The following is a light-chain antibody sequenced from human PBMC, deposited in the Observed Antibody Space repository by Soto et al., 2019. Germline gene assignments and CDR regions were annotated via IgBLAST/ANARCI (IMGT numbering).Light chain of an antibody. CDR3: QNYNNWLGT. CDR2: GAS. J-gene: IGKJ4*01. V-gene: IGKV3-15*01. Sequence: EIVVTQSPALVSVSPGERVTLSCRASQSVISSLAWYQQKLGQAPRLLIYGASTRATGIPARFSGSGSGTEFFLNISSLQSEDSAIYYCQNYNNWLGTFGGGTKVESK. CDR1: QSVISS.